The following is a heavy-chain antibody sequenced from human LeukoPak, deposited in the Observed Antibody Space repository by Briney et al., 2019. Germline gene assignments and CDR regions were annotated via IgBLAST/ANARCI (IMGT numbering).Heavy chain of an antibody. CDR1: GYTFTGYY. Sequence: GASMKFSCKASGYTFTGYYMHWIRQAPGPGLQWMGWINPNSGGTNYAQKFQGRVTMTRDTSISTAYMELSRLRSDDTAVYYCARDEPEAYDYWGQGTLVTVSS. V-gene: IGHV1-2*02. CDR3: ARDEPEAYDY. D-gene: IGHD1-14*01. CDR2: INPNSGGT. J-gene: IGHJ4*02.